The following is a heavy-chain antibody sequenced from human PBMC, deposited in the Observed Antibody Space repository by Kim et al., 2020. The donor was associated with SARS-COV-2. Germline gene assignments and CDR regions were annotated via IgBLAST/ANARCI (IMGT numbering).Heavy chain of an antibody. CDR1: GFKFGRFS. CDR2: LSLDGGRE. Sequence: GGSLRLSCAASGFKFGRFSVHWVRQPPGKGLEWVAGLSLDGGREAYADSVKGRFTVSRDKAKNTLYLQMDSLRIEDTAFYYCARDLASGAGDYWGRGTLVTVSS. J-gene: IGHJ1*01. D-gene: IGHD3-10*01. CDR3: ARDLASGAGDY. V-gene: IGHV3-9*01.